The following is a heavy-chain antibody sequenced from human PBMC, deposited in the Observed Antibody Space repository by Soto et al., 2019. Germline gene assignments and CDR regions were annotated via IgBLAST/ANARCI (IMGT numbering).Heavy chain of an antibody. V-gene: IGHV5-10-1*01. J-gene: IGHJ5*02. CDR2: IDPSDLYT. Sequence: LGASLKISCKGSGYSFTSYWISWVRQMPGKGLEWMGRIDPSDLYTNYSPSFQGHVTISAAKSISTAYLQWSSLKASDTAMYYCARHIPYYYGSGSYTEFDPWGQGTLVTVSS. CDR3: ARHIPYYYGSGSYTEFDP. D-gene: IGHD3-10*01. CDR1: GYSFTSYW.